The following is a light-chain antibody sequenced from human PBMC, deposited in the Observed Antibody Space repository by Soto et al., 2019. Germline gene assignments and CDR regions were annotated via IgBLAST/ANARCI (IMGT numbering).Light chain of an antibody. CDR2: DIS. Sequence: ETVLTQSPGTLSLSPGERATVSCRASQSVGGSSLAWYQQRPGQAPRLLIYDISKRATGIPDRFSGSGSGTDFTLTISRLEPEDFAVYYCQQYQNSPRTFGQGTKVEIK. CDR1: QSVGGSS. V-gene: IGKV3-20*01. CDR3: QQYQNSPRT. J-gene: IGKJ1*01.